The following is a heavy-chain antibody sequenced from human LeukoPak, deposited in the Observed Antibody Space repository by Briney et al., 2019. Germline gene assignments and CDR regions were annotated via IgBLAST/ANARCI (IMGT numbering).Heavy chain of an antibody. J-gene: IGHJ6*04. Sequence: GESLKISCKGSGYSFTSYWIGWVRQMPGKGLEGMGIIYPGDSDTRYSPSFQGQGTISADKSISTAYLQWSSLKASDTAMYYCARFFGYCGGDCYGDVWGKGTTVTVSS. CDR3: ARFFGYCGGDCYGDV. CDR1: GYSFTSYW. V-gene: IGHV5-51*01. D-gene: IGHD2-21*02. CDR2: IYPGDSDT.